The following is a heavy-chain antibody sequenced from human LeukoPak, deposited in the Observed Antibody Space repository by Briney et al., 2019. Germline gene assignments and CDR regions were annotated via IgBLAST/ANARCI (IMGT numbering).Heavy chain of an antibody. CDR1: GFTFSSYG. Sequence: GGSLRLSCAASGFTFSSYGMHWVRQAPGKGLEWVAFIRYDGSNKYYADSVKGQFTISRNNSKNTLYLQMNSLRAEDTAVYYCAKEGWLLAVYFDYWGQGTLVTVSS. V-gene: IGHV3-30*02. D-gene: IGHD3-22*01. J-gene: IGHJ4*02. CDR2: IRYDGSNK. CDR3: AKEGWLLAVYFDY.